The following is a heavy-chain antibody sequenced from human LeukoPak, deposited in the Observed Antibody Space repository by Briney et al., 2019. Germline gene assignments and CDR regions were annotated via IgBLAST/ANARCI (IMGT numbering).Heavy chain of an antibody. CDR3: ARIYGGNSDWFDP. CDR2: IYYSENT. Sequence: PSETLSLTCTVSGGSISSYYWSWIRQPPGKGLEWIGDIYYSENTNYNPSLKSRVTISVDTSKNQFSLKLSSVTAADTAVYYCARIYGGNSDWFDPWGQGTLVTVSS. D-gene: IGHD4-23*01. V-gene: IGHV4-59*01. CDR1: GGSISSYY. J-gene: IGHJ5*02.